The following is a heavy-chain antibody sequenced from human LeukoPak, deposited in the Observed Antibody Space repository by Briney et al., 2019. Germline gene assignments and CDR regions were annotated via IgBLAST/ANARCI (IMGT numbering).Heavy chain of an antibody. Sequence: GGSLRLPCAASGFTFSSYSMNWVRQAPGKGLEWVSYISSSSSTIYYADSVKGRFTISRDNAKNSLYLQMNSLRAEDTAVYYCARGLAVAGSSWFDPWGQGTLVSVSS. V-gene: IGHV3-48*01. CDR2: ISSSSSTI. D-gene: IGHD6-19*01. CDR1: GFTFSSYS. J-gene: IGHJ5*02. CDR3: ARGLAVAGSSWFDP.